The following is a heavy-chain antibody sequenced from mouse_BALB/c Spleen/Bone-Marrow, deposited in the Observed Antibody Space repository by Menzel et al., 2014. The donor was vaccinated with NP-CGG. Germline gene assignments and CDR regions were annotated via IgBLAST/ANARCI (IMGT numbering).Heavy chain of an antibody. CDR3: TRLDSSGYGAY. D-gene: IGHD3-2*01. CDR2: IDPETGGT. CDR1: GYTFTDYE. Sequence: QVQLQQPGAELVRPGASVTLSCKASGYTFTDYEMHWLKQTPEHGLEWIGAIDPETGGTAYNQKFKGRATLTTDKSSSTAYMELRSLTSEDSAVYYCTRLDSSGYGAYWGQGTLVTVSA. J-gene: IGHJ3*01. V-gene: IGHV1-15*01.